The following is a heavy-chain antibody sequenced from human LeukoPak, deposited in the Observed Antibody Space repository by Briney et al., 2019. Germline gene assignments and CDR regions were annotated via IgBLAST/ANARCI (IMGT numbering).Heavy chain of an antibody. J-gene: IGHJ4*02. CDR3: ARETSATHFDY. Sequence: PGGSLRLSCAASGFTFSSYAMHWVRQAPGKGLEWVAVISYDGSNKYYADSVKGRFTISRDNSKNTLYLQMNSLRAEDTAVYYCARETSATHFDYWGQGTLVTVSS. CDR2: ISYDGSNK. V-gene: IGHV3-30*04. D-gene: IGHD6-25*01. CDR1: GFTFSSYA.